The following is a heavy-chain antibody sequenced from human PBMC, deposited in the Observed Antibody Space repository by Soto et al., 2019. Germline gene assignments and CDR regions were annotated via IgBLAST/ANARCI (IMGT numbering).Heavy chain of an antibody. CDR1: GGSINSYW. CDR2: VYSSGTT. V-gene: IGHV4-4*07. Sequence: SETLSLTCSVSGGSINSYWWSWIRQPAGKGLEWIGRVYSSGTTDYNPSLNSRATPSVETSKNQFSLKLSSVTAADTAVYYCARDIGSYAYGEGYWGQGIQVTVS. CDR3: ARDIGSYAYGEGY. D-gene: IGHD3-10*01. J-gene: IGHJ4*02.